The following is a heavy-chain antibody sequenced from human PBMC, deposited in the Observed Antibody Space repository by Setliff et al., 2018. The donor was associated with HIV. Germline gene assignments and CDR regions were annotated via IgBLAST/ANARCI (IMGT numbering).Heavy chain of an antibody. Sequence: SETLSLTCAVYGGSFSGYHWSWIRQSPGKGLEWIGEINHSGTTSYDPSLKIRVSISVDTSKNQFSLRLSSVTAADSAVYYCARLYYAISTAYVDGFDSWGQGTLVTVSS. CDR3: ARLYYAISTAYVDGFDS. J-gene: IGHJ4*02. V-gene: IGHV4-34*01. D-gene: IGHD3-9*01. CDR1: GGSFSGYH. CDR2: INHSGTT.